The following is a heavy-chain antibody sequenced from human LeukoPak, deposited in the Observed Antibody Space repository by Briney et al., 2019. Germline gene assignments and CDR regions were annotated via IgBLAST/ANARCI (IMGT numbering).Heavy chain of an antibody. J-gene: IGHJ6*02. V-gene: IGHV1-8*01. CDR3: ARGVTGCYYRHYYGMDV. Sequence: ASVKVSCKASGYTFTSYDINWVRQATGQGLEWMGWMNPNSGNTGYAQKFQGRVTMTRNTSISTAYMELSSLRSEDTAVYYCARGVTGCYYRHYYGMDVWGQGTTVTVSS. CDR2: MNPNSGNT. CDR1: GYTFTSYD. D-gene: IGHD3-10*01.